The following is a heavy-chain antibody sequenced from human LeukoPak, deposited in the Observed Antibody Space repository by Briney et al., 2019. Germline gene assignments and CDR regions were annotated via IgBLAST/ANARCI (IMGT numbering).Heavy chain of an antibody. CDR1: GGTFSSYA. CDR3: ARFGAAGTGGMVDY. D-gene: IGHD6-13*01. Sequence: SVKVSCKASGGTFSSYAISWVRQAPGQGLEWVGGIITIFGTANYAQKFQGRVTITADESTSTAYMELSSLRSEDTAVYYCARFGAAGTGGMVDYWGQGTLVTVSS. CDR2: IITIFGTA. J-gene: IGHJ4*02. V-gene: IGHV1-69*13.